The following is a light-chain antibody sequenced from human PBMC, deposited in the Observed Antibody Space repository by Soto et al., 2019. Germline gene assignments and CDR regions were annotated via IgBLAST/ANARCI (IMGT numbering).Light chain of an antibody. J-gene: IGKJ2*01. Sequence: DIVLTQSPGTQSLSPGERATLSCRASQSVSSSYLAWYQQKPGQAPRLLIYGASSRATGIPDRFSGSGSGTDFPLTISRLEPEDFAVYYCQQYGSSPPYTFGQGTKLEIK. CDR2: GAS. CDR1: QSVSSSY. V-gene: IGKV3-20*01. CDR3: QQYGSSPPYT.